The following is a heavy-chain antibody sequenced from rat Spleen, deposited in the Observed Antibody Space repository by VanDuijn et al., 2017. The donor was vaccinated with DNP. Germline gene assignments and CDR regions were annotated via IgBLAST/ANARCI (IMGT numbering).Heavy chain of an antibody. V-gene: IGHV5-58*01. CDR3: TRDLNFGYNYAFDY. D-gene: IGHD1-4*01. Sequence: EVQLVETGGGLVQPGRSLKLSCVASGFTFSSYWMYWIRQAPGKVLEWVASIKTDGGSTYYSDSVKGRFTVSRDNAQSTLYLHLTSLRSEDTATYYCTRDLNFGYNYAFDYWGQGVMVSVSS. J-gene: IGHJ2*01. CDR2: IKTDGGST. CDR1: GFTFSSYW.